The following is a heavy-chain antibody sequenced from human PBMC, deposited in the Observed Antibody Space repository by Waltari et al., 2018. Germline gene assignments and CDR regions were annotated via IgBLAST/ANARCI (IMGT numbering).Heavy chain of an antibody. Sequence: QLQLQESGPGLVKPSETLSLTCTVSVGSISTSIYFWGWIRQPPGKGLEWIGSLNYGGSTYYNASLRSRVTISLDTSKNQFSLKVNSVTAADTAVYYCARHEAYTTRDYWGQGTLVTVSS. CDR3: ARHEAYTTRDY. CDR2: LNYGGST. D-gene: IGHD2-21*01. J-gene: IGHJ4*02. CDR1: VGSISTSIYF. V-gene: IGHV4-39*01.